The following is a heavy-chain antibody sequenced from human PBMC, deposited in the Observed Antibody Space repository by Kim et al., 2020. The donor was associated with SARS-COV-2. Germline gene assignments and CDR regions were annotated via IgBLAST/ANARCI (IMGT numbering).Heavy chain of an antibody. D-gene: IGHD3-3*01. CDR2: IYYSGST. Sequence: SETLSLTCTVSGGSISSYYWSWIRQPPGKGLEWIGYIYYSGSTNYNPSLKSRVTISVDTSKNQFSLKLSSVTAADTAVYYCARRRRVWSGQSYYYYGMDVWGQGTTVTVSS. V-gene: IGHV4-59*08. CDR3: ARRRRVWSGQSYYYYGMDV. J-gene: IGHJ6*02. CDR1: GGSISSYY.